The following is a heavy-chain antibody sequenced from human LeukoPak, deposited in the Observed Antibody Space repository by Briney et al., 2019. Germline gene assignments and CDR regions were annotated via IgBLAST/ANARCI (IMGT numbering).Heavy chain of an antibody. CDR1: GFTFSSYG. J-gene: IGHJ4*02. D-gene: IGHD1-26*01. V-gene: IGHV3-30*03. CDR3: ARVIVGATTGPLDY. CDR2: ISYDGSNK. Sequence: PGGSLRLSCAASGFTFSSYGMHWVRQAPGKGLEWVAVISYDGSNKYYADSVKGRFTISRDNSKNTLYLQMNSLRAEDTAVYYCARVIVGATTGPLDYWGQGTLVTVSS.